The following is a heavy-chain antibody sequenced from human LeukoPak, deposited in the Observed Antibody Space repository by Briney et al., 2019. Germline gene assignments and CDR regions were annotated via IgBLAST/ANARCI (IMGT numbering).Heavy chain of an antibody. Sequence: SEILSLTRTVSGDSISLYYWGWVRQPPRKGLEWIGYIYYTGSTKSNPSLKSRVTISVDTSKKQFSLNLSSVTAADTAVYYCARAGWFSTTWHFYYWGQGILVTVSS. CDR3: ARAGWFSTTWHFYY. CDR2: IYYTGST. J-gene: IGHJ4*01. CDR1: GDSISLYY. D-gene: IGHD6-19*01. V-gene: IGHV4-59*01.